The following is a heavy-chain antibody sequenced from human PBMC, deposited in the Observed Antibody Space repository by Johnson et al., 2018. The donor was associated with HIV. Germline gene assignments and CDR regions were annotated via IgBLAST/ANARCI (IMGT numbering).Heavy chain of an antibody. V-gene: IGHV3-30-3*01. D-gene: IGHD6-19*01. J-gene: IGHJ3*02. CDR3: ARERSDSSGWLFSPGAFDI. CDR2: ISYDGSNK. Sequence: QVQLVESGGGVVQPGRSLRLSCAASGFTFSSYAMHWVRQAPGKGLEWVAVISYDGSNKYYADSVKGRFSISRDNAKNSLYLQVNSLRAEDTAVYYCARERSDSSGWLFSPGAFDIWGQGTMVTVSP. CDR1: GFTFSSYA.